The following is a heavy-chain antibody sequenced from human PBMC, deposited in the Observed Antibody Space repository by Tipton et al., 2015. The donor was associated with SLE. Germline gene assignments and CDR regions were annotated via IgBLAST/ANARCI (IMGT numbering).Heavy chain of an antibody. CDR2: IYYSGST. V-gene: IGHV4-61*01. CDR1: GGSVNSGSYY. D-gene: IGHD1-26*01. CDR3: ARDVSGSYTNWFDP. J-gene: IGHJ5*02. Sequence: TLSLTCTVSGGSVNSGSYYWSWIRQPPGKGLEWIGYIYYSGSTNYNPSLKSRVTISVDTSKRQFSLKLSSVTAADTAVYYCARDVSGSYTNWFDPWGQGTLVTVSS.